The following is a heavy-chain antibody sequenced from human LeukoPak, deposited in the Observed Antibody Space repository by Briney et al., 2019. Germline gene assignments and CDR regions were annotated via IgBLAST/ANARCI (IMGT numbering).Heavy chain of an antibody. D-gene: IGHD6-13*01. CDR3: ARDRASSISPYYYYYYGMDV. J-gene: IGHJ6*04. Sequence: SVKVSCKASGGTFSSYAISWVRQAPGQGLEWMGGIIPIFGTANYAQKFQGRVTITADKSTSTAYMELSSLRSEDTAVYYCARDRASSISPYYYYYYGMDVWGKGTTVTVSS. V-gene: IGHV1-69*06. CDR1: GGTFSSYA. CDR2: IIPIFGTA.